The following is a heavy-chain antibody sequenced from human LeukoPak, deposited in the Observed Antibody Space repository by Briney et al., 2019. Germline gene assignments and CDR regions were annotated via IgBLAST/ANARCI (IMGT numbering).Heavy chain of an antibody. Sequence: SETLSLTCTVSGYSISSGYYWGWIRQPPGKGLQWIGSIYHSGSTYYNPSLKSRVTISVDTSKNQFSLKLSSVTAADTAVYYCARGAYDSSGYQSYWGQGTLVTVSS. CDR3: ARGAYDSSGYQSY. J-gene: IGHJ4*02. CDR1: GYSISSGYY. V-gene: IGHV4-38-2*02. CDR2: IYHSGST. D-gene: IGHD3-22*01.